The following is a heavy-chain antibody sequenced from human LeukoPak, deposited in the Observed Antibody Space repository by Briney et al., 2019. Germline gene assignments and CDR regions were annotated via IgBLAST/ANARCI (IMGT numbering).Heavy chain of an antibody. D-gene: IGHD6-13*01. CDR2: IKSKINGGTT. CDR3: TTFTIAAAEA. J-gene: IGHJ3*01. Sequence: GGSLRLSCAASGFTFSNAYMTWVRQAPGKGLEWVGRIKSKINGGTTDYAAPVKGRFTISRDDSKNTLYLQMNSLKTEDTAVYCCTTFTIAAAEAWGQGTMVTVSS. V-gene: IGHV3-15*01. CDR1: GFTFSNAY.